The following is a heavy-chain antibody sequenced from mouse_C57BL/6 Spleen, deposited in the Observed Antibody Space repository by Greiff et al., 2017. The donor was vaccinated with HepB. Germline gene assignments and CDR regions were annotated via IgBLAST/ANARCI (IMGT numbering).Heavy chain of an antibody. CDR1: GFTFSSYT. CDR2: ISGGGGNT. J-gene: IGHJ4*01. V-gene: IGHV5-9*01. Sequence: EVQLVESGGGLVKPGGSLKLSCAASGFTFSSYTMSWVRQTPEKRLEWVATISGGGGNTYYPDSVKGRFTISRDNAKNTLYLQMSSLRSEDTALYYCARKTFYAMDYWGQGTSVTVSS. CDR3: ARKTFYAMDY.